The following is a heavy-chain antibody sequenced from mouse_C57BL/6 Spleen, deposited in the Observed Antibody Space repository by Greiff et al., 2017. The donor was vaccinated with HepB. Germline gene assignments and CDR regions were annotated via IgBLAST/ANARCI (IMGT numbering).Heavy chain of an antibody. D-gene: IGHD2-5*01. CDR3: ARSYYSNDYAMDY. J-gene: IGHJ4*01. CDR2: IDPSDSYT. V-gene: IGHV1-50*01. CDR1: GYTFTSYW. Sequence: VQLQQSGAELVKPGASVKLSCKASGYTFTSYWMQWVKQRPGQGLEWIGEIDPSDSYTNYNQKFKGKATLTVDTSSSTAYMQLSSLTSEDSAVYYCARSYYSNDYAMDYWGQGTSVTVSS.